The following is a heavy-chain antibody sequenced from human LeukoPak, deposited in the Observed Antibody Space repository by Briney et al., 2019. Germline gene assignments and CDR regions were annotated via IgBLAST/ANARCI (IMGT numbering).Heavy chain of an antibody. CDR1: GFTFSNYG. V-gene: IGHV3-30*02. CDR2: IRDDGINK. Sequence: PGGSLRLSCAASGFTFSNYGLHWVRQTPGEGLEWVAFIRDDGINKYYADSVKGRFIISRDNSKNTLYLQMNSLRPDDTAVYYCFVETSNVATLFDYWGQGTLVTVSS. D-gene: IGHD4-11*01. J-gene: IGHJ4*02. CDR3: FVETSNVATLFDY.